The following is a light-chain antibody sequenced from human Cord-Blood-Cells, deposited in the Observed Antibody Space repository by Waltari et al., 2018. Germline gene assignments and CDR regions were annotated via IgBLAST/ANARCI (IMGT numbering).Light chain of an antibody. V-gene: IGKV1-33*01. CDR2: DAS. CDR3: QQYDNLPYT. J-gene: IGKJ2*01. CDR1: QAISNY. Sequence: DIQMTHSPSPLPASVGDRVTNTRPASQAISNYLNWYQQTPGKAPKLLIYDASNLETGVPSRFSGSGSGTDFTFTISSLQPEDIATYYCQQYDNLPYTFGQGTKLEIK.